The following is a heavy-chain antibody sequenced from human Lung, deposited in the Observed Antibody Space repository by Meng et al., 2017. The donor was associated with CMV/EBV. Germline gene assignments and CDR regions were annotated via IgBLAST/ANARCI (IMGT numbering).Heavy chain of an antibody. Sequence: ASCFTFSSYALSWVRRAPGKGLEWVSAISVSSSTTSYADSVKGRFTISRDNSKNTLYLQMNSLRAEDTAVYYCANGPSAHSIDSYDYWGLGTLVTVSS. CDR1: CFTFSSYA. D-gene: IGHD2/OR15-2a*01. V-gene: IGHV3-23*01. J-gene: IGHJ4*02. CDR3: ANGPSAHSIDSYDY. CDR2: ISVSSSTT.